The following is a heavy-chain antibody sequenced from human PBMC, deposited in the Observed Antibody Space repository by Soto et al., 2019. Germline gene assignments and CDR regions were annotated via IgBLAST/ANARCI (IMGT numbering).Heavy chain of an antibody. D-gene: IGHD6-13*01. CDR1: GGSVSSGSYY. CDR3: ARGGSSSWYPYYYYGMDV. CDR2: IYYRGST. J-gene: IGHJ6*02. Sequence: QVQLQESGPGLVKPSETLSLTCTVSGGSVSSGSYYWSWIRQPPGKGLEWIGYIYYRGSTNYNPSLKSRVTISVDTSKNQFSLKLSSVTAADTAVYYCARGGSSSWYPYYYYGMDVWGQGTTVTVSS. V-gene: IGHV4-61*01.